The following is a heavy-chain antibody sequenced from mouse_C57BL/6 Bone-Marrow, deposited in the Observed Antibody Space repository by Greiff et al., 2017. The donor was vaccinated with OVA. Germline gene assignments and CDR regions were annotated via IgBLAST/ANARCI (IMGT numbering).Heavy chain of an antibody. CDR1: EYAFPSHD. CDR3: ARASVYYAMDY. J-gene: IGHJ4*01. Sequence: EVKLVESGGGLVQPGESLKLSCESNEYAFPSHDMSWVRQTPEKRLEWVAAINSDGGSTYYPDTMEGRFIISRDNTKKTLYLQMSSLRSEDTALYYCARASVYYAMDYWGQGTSVTVSS. D-gene: IGHD6-1*01. V-gene: IGHV5-2*03. CDR2: INSDGGST.